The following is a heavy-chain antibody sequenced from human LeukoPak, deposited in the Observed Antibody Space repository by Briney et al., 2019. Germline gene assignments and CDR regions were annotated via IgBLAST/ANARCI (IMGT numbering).Heavy chain of an antibody. CDR2: IIPIFGTA. D-gene: IGHD3-16*01. V-gene: IGHV1-69*01. CDR3: ARAGDGPQGIGVHDY. CDR1: GGTFSSYA. Sequence: SVKVSCKASGGTFSSYAISWVRQAPGQGLEWMGGIIPIFGTANYAQKFQGRVTITADESTSTAHMELSSLRSEDTAVYYCARAGDGPQGIGVHDYWGQGTLVTVSS. J-gene: IGHJ4*02.